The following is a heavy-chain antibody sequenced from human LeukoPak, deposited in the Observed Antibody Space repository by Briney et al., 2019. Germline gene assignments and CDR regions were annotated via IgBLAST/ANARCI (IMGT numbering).Heavy chain of an antibody. CDR3: AKAEGFLAAGISDY. Sequence: PGGSLRLSCAASGFTFSSYAMSWVRQAPGKGLEWVSAISGSGGSTYYADSVKGRFTISRDNSKNTLYLQMNSPRAEDTAVYYCAKAEGFLAAGISDYWGQGTLVTVSS. D-gene: IGHD6-13*01. CDR2: ISGSGGST. CDR1: GFTFSSYA. V-gene: IGHV3-23*01. J-gene: IGHJ4*02.